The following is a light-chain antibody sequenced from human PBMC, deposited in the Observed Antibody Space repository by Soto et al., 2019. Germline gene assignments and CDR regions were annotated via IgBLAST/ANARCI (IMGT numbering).Light chain of an antibody. Sequence: SYELTQPPSVSVAPGQTARITCEGDNIGSMSVHWYQQRPGQAPVLVVYSVNDRPAGIPERFSGSNSGNTATLTIGRVEAGDEADYYCQVWDPFSDHLFVFGRGTKVTVL. CDR3: QVWDPFSDHLFV. CDR2: SVN. CDR1: NIGSMS. V-gene: IGLV3-21*02. J-gene: IGLJ1*01.